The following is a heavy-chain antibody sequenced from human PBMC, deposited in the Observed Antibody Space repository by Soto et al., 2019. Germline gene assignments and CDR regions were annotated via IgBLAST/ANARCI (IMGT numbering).Heavy chain of an antibody. CDR1: W. CDR3: TKNSAYALDY. V-gene: IGHV4-4*02. J-gene: IGHJ4*02. D-gene: IGHD5-12*01. Sequence: WWSSVRKSPGGGLEWIGEVHHFGYTSFNPSLKSRDSMSVDISKNQFFLKLNSVTAADTAVYYCTKNSAYALDYWGQGILVTVSS. CDR2: VHHFGYT.